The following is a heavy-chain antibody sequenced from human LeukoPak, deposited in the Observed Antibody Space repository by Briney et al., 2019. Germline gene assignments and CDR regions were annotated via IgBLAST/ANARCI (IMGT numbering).Heavy chain of an antibody. CDR1: GGSISSGGYS. V-gene: IGHV4-30-2*01. Sequence: PSGTLSLTCAVSGGSISSGGYSWSWIRQPPGKGLEWIGYIYHSGSTYYNPSLKSRVTISVDRSKNQFSLKLSSVTAADTAVYYCARGGGWGSEAFDIWGQGTMVTVSS. J-gene: IGHJ3*02. CDR3: ARGGGWGSEAFDI. CDR2: IYHSGST. D-gene: IGHD7-27*01.